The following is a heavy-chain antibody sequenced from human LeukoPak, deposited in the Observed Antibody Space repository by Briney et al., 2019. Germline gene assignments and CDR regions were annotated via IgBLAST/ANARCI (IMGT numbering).Heavy chain of an antibody. J-gene: IGHJ6*02. V-gene: IGHV4-59*08. Sequence: TSETLPLTCTVSGGPISSYYWSWIRQPPGKGLEWIGYIYYSGSTNYNPSLKSRVTISVDTSKNQFSLKLSSVTAADTAVYYCARGSRGYYYYGMDVWGQGTTVTVSS. CDR1: GGPISSYY. CDR3: ARGSRGYYYYGMDV. CDR2: IYYSGST.